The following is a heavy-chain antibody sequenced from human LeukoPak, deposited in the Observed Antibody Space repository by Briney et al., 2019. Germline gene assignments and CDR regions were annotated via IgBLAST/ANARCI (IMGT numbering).Heavy chain of an antibody. J-gene: IGHJ5*02. D-gene: IGHD6-13*01. CDR2: INPNSGGT. Sequence: ASVEVSCKSSAYTFTGYYMRWVRQPPGQGLEWMGWINPNSGGTNYAQKFQGRVTITRDTSISTAYLELSRLRSDDTAVYYCARDPIAAAGSYNWFDPWGQGTLVTVSS. V-gene: IGHV1-2*02. CDR3: ARDPIAAAGSYNWFDP. CDR1: AYTFTGYY.